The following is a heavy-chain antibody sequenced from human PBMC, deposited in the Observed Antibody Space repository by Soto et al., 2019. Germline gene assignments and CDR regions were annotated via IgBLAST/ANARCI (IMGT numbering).Heavy chain of an antibody. CDR3: AKDGGPADCNGPGCSAEHFDF. J-gene: IGHJ4*02. V-gene: IGHV3-30*18. Sequence: QVQLVESGGGVVQPGRSLRLSCVASGFTFSNYAMHWVRQAPGKGLEWVAIVSYDGDNEYYADSVRGRFFISRDNSRNTLYRQGSSLRHEDTAVYYCAKDGGPADCNGPGCSAEHFDFWGQGTQVTVSS. D-gene: IGHD2-2*01. CDR2: VSYDGDNE. CDR1: GFTFSNYA.